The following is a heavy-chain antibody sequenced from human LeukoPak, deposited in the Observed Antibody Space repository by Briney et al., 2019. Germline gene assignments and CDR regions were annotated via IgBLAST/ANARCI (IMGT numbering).Heavy chain of an antibody. CDR1: GGSISSSSYY. CDR2: TYYSGST. CDR3: ARSMVRGVPTFDY. J-gene: IGHJ4*02. Sequence: SETLSLTCTVSGGSISSSSYYWGWIRQPPGEGLEWIGSTYYSGSTYYNPSLKSRVTISVDTSKNQFSLKLSSVTAADTAVYYCARSMVRGVPTFDYWGQGTLVTVSS. V-gene: IGHV4-39*01. D-gene: IGHD3-10*01.